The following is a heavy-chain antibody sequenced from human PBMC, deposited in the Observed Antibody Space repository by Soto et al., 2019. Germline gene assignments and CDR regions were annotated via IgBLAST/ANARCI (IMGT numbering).Heavy chain of an antibody. V-gene: IGHV1-69*13. CDR2: IIPLFGTT. D-gene: IGHD1-1*01. J-gene: IGHJ6*02. CDR3: ARGTVTGSEYNYYYYGMDV. CDR1: GYTFTRYN. Sequence: EASVKVSCKTPGYTFTRYNIHCVRQAPGQRLEWMGGIIPLFGTTNYAQKLQGRVKLTADESTRTAYMELSTLTSEDTAVYYCARGTVTGSEYNYYYYGMDVWGQGTTVTVS.